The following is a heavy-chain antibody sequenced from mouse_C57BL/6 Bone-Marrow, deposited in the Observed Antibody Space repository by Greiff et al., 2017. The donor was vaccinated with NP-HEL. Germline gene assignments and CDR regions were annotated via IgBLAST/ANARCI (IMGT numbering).Heavy chain of an antibody. CDR1: GFTFSSYA. D-gene: IGHD1-1*01. V-gene: IGHV5-9-1*02. J-gene: IGHJ2*01. CDR3: TRAVITTVVAPFDY. CDR2: ISSGGDYI. Sequence: DVHLVESGEGLVKPGGSLKLSCAASGFTFSSYAMSWVRQTPEKRLEWVAYISSGGDYIYYADTVKGRFTISRDNARNTLYLQMSRLKSEDTAMYYCTRAVITTVVAPFDYWGQGTTLTVSS.